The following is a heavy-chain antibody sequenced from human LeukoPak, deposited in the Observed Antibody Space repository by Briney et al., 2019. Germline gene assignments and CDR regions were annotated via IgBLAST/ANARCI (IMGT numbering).Heavy chain of an antibody. V-gene: IGHV4-34*01. CDR1: GGSFSGYY. Sequence: SETLSLTCAVYGGSFSGYYWSWIRQPPGKGLEWIGEINHSGSINYNPSLKSRVTISVDTSKNQFSLRLSSVTAADTAVYYCARVSSSVPDYWGQGTLVTVSS. CDR2: INHSGSI. J-gene: IGHJ4*02. D-gene: IGHD6-13*01. CDR3: ARVSSSVPDY.